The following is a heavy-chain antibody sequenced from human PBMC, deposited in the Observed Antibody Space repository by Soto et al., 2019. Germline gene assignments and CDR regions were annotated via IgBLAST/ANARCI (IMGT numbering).Heavy chain of an antibody. Sequence: GGSLRLSFAASGFTFSNYWMSWVRQAPGKGLEWVANIKEDGSERNYVDSVKGRFTISRDNAENSLYLQMNSLRAEDTAVYYCASARHIGPWGQGTLVTVSS. J-gene: IGHJ5*02. CDR2: IKEDGSER. D-gene: IGHD2-21*01. V-gene: IGHV3-7*01. CDR1: GFTFSNYW. CDR3: ASARHIGP.